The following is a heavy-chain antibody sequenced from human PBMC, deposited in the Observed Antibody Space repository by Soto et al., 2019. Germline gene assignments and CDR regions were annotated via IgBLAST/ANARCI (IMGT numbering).Heavy chain of an antibody. D-gene: IGHD3-22*01. CDR2: IIPIFGTA. J-gene: IGHJ4*02. V-gene: IGHV1-69*01. CDR1: GGTFSSYA. Sequence: QVQLVQSGAEVKKPGSSVKVSCKASGGTFSSYAISWVRQAPGQGLEWMGGIIPIFGTANYAQKFQGRVTITADESTSTAYMELSSLRSEDTDVYYCAARFSPYYDSSGYYPFDYWGQGTLVTVSS. CDR3: AARFSPYYDSSGYYPFDY.